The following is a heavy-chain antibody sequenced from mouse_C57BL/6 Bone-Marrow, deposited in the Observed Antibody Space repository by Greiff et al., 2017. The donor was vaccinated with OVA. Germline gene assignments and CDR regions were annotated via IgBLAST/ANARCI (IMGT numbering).Heavy chain of an antibody. V-gene: IGHV1-81*01. J-gene: IGHJ2*01. CDR1: GYTFTSYG. CDR2: IYPRSGNT. D-gene: IGHD1-1*01. Sequence: VKLQESGAELARPGASVKLSCKASGYTFTSYGISWVKQRTGQGLEWIGEIYPRSGNTYYNEKFKGKATLTADKSSSTAYMELRSLTSEDSAVYFCAIYYYGSSYDYWGQGTTLTVSS. CDR3: AIYYYGSSYDY.